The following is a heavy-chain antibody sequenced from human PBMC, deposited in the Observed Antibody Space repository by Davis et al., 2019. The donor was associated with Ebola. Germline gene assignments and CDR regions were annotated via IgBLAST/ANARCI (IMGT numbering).Heavy chain of an antibody. CDR3: ARHVPPYSSLIPYFDY. J-gene: IGHJ4*02. D-gene: IGHD6-6*01. V-gene: IGHV3-7*01. CDR2: IKQDGGEK. CDR1: GFIFSNYW. Sequence: GESLKISCAASGFIFSNYWMSWVRQAPGKGPEWVAIIKQDGGEKYYVDSVEGRFTISRDNAKNSLYLQMNSLRAEDTAVYYCARHVPPYSSLIPYFDYWGQGTLVTVSS.